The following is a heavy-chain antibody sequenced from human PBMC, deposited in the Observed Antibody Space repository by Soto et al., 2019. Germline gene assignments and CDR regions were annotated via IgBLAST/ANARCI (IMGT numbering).Heavy chain of an antibody. CDR2: IKQGGSEK. D-gene: IGHD3-3*01. J-gene: IGHJ6*02. CDR1: GFTFSSYW. Sequence: GGSLRLSCAASGFTFSSYWMSWVRQAPGKGLEWVANIKQGGSEKYYVDSVKGRFTISRDNAKNSLYLQMNSLRAEDTAVYYCARFWSGYYPSYYYGMDVWGQGTTVTVSS. V-gene: IGHV3-7*05. CDR3: ARFWSGYYPSYYYGMDV.